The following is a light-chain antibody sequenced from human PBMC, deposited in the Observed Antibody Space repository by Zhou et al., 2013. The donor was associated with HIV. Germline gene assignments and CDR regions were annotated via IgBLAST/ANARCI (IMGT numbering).Light chain of an antibody. Sequence: DIQMTQSPSTLSASVGDRVTITCRASQSLTSWLAWYQQKPGKAPKLLIYKASTLESGVPSRFSGSRSGTEFTLTISSLQPDDSATYYCQQYNTYPITFGQGTRLEI. CDR3: QQYNTYPIT. J-gene: IGKJ5*01. CDR2: KAS. CDR1: QSLTSW. V-gene: IGKV1-5*03.